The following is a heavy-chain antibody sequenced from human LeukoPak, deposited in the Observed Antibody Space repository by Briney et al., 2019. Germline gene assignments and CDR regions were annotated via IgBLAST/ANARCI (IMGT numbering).Heavy chain of an antibody. CDR3: ARESDYCSGGSCYLGAFDI. CDR2: IIPILGIA. CDR1: GGTFSSYT. V-gene: IGHV1-69*04. D-gene: IGHD2-15*01. J-gene: IGHJ3*02. Sequence: ASVRVSCKASGGTFSSYTISWVRQAPGQGLEWMGRIIPILGIANYAQKFQGRVTITADKSTRTAYMELSSLRSEDTAVYFCARESDYCSGGSCYLGAFDIWGQGTMVTVSS.